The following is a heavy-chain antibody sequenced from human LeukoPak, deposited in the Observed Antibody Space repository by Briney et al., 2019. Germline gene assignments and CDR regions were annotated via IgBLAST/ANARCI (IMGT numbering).Heavy chain of an antibody. V-gene: IGHV4-34*01. Sequence: SETLSLTCAVYGGSFSGYYWSWIRQPPGKGLEWIGEINHSGSTNYNPSLKSRVTISVDTSKNQFSLKLSSVTAADTAVYYCARHPWYYGSLNYFDYWGQGTLVTVSS. D-gene: IGHD3-10*01. J-gene: IGHJ4*02. CDR1: GGSFSGYY. CDR3: ARHPWYYGSLNYFDY. CDR2: INHSGST.